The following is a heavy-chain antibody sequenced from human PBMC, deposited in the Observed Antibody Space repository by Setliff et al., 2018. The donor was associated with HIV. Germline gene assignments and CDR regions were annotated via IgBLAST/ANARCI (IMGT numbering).Heavy chain of an antibody. Sequence: ASVKVSCKASGYTFTTYAMIWVRQAPGQSLEWMGWINTGNGNTRLSQKFQGRVTISRDTSTNTVYLELSSLRSEDTAMYYCAREPPRRRGTVTGDYWGHGTLVTVSS. CDR2: INTGNGNT. CDR3: AREPPRRRGTVTGDY. J-gene: IGHJ4*01. CDR1: GYTFTTYA. D-gene: IGHD4-17*01. V-gene: IGHV1-3*04.